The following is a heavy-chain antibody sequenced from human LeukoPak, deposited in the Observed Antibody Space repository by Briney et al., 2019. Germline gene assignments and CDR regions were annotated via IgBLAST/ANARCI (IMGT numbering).Heavy chain of an antibody. D-gene: IGHD3-10*01. CDR2: IIPTFGTA. J-gene: IGHJ5*02. CDR3: AIYYYGSGSYLTWFDP. V-gene: IGHV1-69*13. Sequence: ASVKVSCKASGGTFSSYAISWVRQAPGQGLEWMGGIIPTFGTANYAQKFQGRVTITADESTSTAYMELSSLRSEDTAVYYCAIYYYGSGSYLTWFDPWGQGTLVTVSS. CDR1: GGTFSSYA.